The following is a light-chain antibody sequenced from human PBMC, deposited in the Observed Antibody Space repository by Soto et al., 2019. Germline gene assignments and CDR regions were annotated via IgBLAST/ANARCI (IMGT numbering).Light chain of an antibody. Sequence: EIVLTPSPGTLSLSPVERATLSCRASQSVSSSYLAWYQQKPGQAPRLLIYGASTRATGIPARFSGSGSGTEFTLTISSLQSEDFVVYYCQQYNNWPPTTFGQGTRLEIK. V-gene: IGKV3-15*01. CDR2: GAS. CDR3: QQYNNWPPTT. J-gene: IGKJ5*01. CDR1: QSVSSSY.